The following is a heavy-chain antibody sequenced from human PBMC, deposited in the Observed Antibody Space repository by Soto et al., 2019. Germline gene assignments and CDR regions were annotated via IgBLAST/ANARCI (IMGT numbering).Heavy chain of an antibody. Sequence: EVRLLDSGGGLAQPGGSLRLSCAASGFTFSSSAMNWVRQAPGKGLEWVSSIRVGGGDTFYADSVRGRFTVSRDISRNTLYLLMNSLRAEDTAIYYCAKCSVGTVRSSGWCNWFDPWGQGTLVTVSS. V-gene: IGHV3-23*01. CDR3: AKCSVGTVRSSGWCNWFDP. D-gene: IGHD6-19*01. J-gene: IGHJ5*02. CDR1: GFTFSSSA. CDR2: IRVGGGDT.